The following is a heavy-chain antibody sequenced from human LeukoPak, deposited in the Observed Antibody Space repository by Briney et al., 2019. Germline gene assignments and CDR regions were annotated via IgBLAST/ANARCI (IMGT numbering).Heavy chain of an antibody. Sequence: PGGSLRLSCAASGFTVSTNYMSWVRQAPGNGLEWVSIIYSDGSTYYADSVKGRFTISRDNSKNTLFLQMNSLRAEDTAVYYCARDRPLTGPTVYFDYWGQGTLVTVSS. J-gene: IGHJ4*02. CDR2: IYSDGST. CDR3: ARDRPLTGPTVYFDY. V-gene: IGHV3-53*01. D-gene: IGHD1-20*01. CDR1: GFTVSTNY.